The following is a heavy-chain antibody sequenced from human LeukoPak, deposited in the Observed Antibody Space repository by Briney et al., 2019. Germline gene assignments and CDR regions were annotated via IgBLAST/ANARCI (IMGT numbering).Heavy chain of an antibody. J-gene: IGHJ4*02. Sequence: GGSLRLSCEASGFTFSRNYMAWVRQAPGKGLEWVSVIYSAGSTYYADSVKARFIISRDDSKSTLYLQMNTLRAEDTAVYHCARVGHRHGHYFDFWGQGTLATVSS. CDR1: GFTFSRNY. CDR2: IYSAGST. CDR3: ARVGHRHGHYFDF. V-gene: IGHV3-66*01. D-gene: IGHD1-26*01.